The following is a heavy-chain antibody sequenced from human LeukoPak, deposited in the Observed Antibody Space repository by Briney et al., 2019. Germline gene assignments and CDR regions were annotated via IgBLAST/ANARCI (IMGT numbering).Heavy chain of an antibody. CDR2: IYHSRST. CDR1: GGSISSGGYS. V-gene: IGHV4-30-2*01. J-gene: IGHJ4*02. D-gene: IGHD3-10*01. CDR3: AGGPYYGSGSYSY. Sequence: SETLSLTCAVSGGSISSGGYSWSWIRQPPGKGLEWIGYIYHSRSTYYNPSLKSRVTLSVDRSKNQFSLKLSSVTAADTAVYYCAGGPYYGSGSYSYWGQGTLVTVSS.